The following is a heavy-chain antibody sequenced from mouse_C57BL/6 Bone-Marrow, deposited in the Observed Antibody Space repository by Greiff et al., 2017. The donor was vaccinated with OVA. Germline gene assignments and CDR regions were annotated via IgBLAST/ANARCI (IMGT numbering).Heavy chain of an antibody. CDR2: INPSSGYT. J-gene: IGHJ2*01. CDR1: GYTFTSYW. Sequence: VQGVESGVELVKPGASVKLSCKASGYTFTSYWMHWVKQRPGQGLEWIGYINPSSGYTKYNQKFKDKATLTADKSSSTAYMHLSSLTYDDSAVYYCTKSHYFFDYWGQGTTLTVSS. V-gene: IGHV1-7*01. CDR3: TKSHYFFDY.